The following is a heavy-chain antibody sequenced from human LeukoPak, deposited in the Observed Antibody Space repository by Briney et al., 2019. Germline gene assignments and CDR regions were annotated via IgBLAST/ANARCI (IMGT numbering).Heavy chain of an antibody. CDR1: GGTFSSYA. D-gene: IGHD3-22*01. J-gene: IGHJ3*02. CDR3: ASNYYDSSGYYGVAFDI. CDR2: IIPIFGTA. Sequence: SVKVSCKASGGTFSSYAISWVRQAPGQGLEWMGGIIPIFGTANYAQKFQGRVTITADKSTSTAYMELSSLRSEDTAVYYCASNYYDSSGYYGVAFDIWGQGTMVTVSS. V-gene: IGHV1-69*06.